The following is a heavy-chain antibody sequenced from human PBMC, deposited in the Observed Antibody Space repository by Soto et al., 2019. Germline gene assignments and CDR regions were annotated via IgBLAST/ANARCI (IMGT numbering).Heavy chain of an antibody. V-gene: IGHV1-2*02. CDR1: GYTFTGYF. CDR3: ARGGGTILAPLP. J-gene: IGHJ5*02. CDR2: INPNSGAT. Sequence: GASVKVSCKASGYTFTGYFMHWVRQAPGQGREWMGWINPNSGATKYAQKFQGRVTLSRDTSISTAYMELSGLRSDDTAVYYCARGGGTILAPLPWGQGXLVTVSS. D-gene: IGHD3-3*01.